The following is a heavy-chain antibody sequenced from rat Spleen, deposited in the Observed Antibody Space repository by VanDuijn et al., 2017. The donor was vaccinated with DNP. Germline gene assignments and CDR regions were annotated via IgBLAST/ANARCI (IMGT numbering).Heavy chain of an antibody. D-gene: IGHD1-1*01. Sequence: EVQLVESGGGLVQPGRSLKLSCAASGFTFSYYNMAWVRQAPKKGLEWVASISVGGGNTYYRDSVKGRFTISRDNAENAQYLQMDSLRSEDTATYYCARGVYYYSATYWYFDFWGPGTMVTVS. CDR3: ARGVYYYSATYWYFDF. CDR2: ISVGGGNT. V-gene: IGHV5S13*01. CDR1: GFTFSYYN. J-gene: IGHJ1*01.